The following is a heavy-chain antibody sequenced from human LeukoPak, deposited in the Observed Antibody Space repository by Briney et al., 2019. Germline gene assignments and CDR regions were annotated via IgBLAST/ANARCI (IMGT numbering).Heavy chain of an antibody. CDR2: INPNSGGT. V-gene: IGHV1-2*02. CDR3: ARGIITIFGVVIIFGDY. D-gene: IGHD3-3*01. J-gene: IGHJ4*02. Sequence: GASVKVSCKASVYTFTGYYMHWVRQAPGQGLEWMGWINPNSGGTNYAQKFQGRVTMTRDTSISTAYMELSRPRSDDTAVYYCARGIITIFGVVIIFGDYWGQGTLVTVSS. CDR1: VYTFTGYY.